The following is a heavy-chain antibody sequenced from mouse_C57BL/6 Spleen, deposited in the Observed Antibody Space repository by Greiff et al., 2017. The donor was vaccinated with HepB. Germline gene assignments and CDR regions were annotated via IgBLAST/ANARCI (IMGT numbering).Heavy chain of an antibody. CDR3: ARTNGSSKAMDY. CDR1: GYAFSSSW. J-gene: IGHJ4*01. D-gene: IGHD1-1*01. Sequence: LVESGPELVKPGASVKISCKASGYAFSSSWMNWVKQRPGKGLEWIGRIYPGDGDTNYNGKFKGKATLTADKSSSTAYMQLSSLTSEDSAVYFCARTNGSSKAMDYWGQGTSVTVSS. CDR2: IYPGDGDT. V-gene: IGHV1-82*01.